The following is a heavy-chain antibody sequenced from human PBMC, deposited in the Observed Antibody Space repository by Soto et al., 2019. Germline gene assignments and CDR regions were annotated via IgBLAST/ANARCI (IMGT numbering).Heavy chain of an antibody. J-gene: IGHJ6*02. V-gene: IGHV4-31*03. D-gene: IGHD4-4*01. CDR1: CGSISSGGYY. Sequence: PSETLSLTCTVSCGSISSGGYYWSWIRQHPGKGLEWIGYIYYSGSTYYNPSLKSRVTISVDTSKNQFSLKLSSVTAADTAVYYCAREAYDDYSNYYYYYGMDVWGQGTTVTVSS. CDR3: AREAYDDYSNYYYYYGMDV. CDR2: IYYSGST.